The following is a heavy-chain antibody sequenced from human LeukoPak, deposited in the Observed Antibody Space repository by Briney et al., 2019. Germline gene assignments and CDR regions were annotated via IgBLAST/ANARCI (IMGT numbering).Heavy chain of an antibody. D-gene: IGHD6-19*01. Sequence: GGSLRLSCAASGFTIRSYDMTWVRQAPGRGLEWVSSISGSGDSTYYADSVKGRFTISRDNSKNTLYLQMNRLRAEDTAIYYCAKDSRSSGWYNWFDPWGQGTLVTVSS. J-gene: IGHJ5*02. CDR2: ISGSGDST. CDR1: GFTIRSYD. V-gene: IGHV3-23*01. CDR3: AKDSRSSGWYNWFDP.